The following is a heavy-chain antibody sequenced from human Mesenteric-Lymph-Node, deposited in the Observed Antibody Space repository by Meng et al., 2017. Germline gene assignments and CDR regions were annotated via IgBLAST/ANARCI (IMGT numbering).Heavy chain of an antibody. D-gene: IGHD5-12*01. V-gene: IGHV3-23*01. CDR3: AKDLATAAD. Sequence: GESLKISCAASGFTFNSYTMSWVRQAPGKGLAWVSTITGSGVSIYYADSVKGRFTISRDNSKNTLYLQMNSLRAEDTAFYYCAKDLATAADWGQGTLVTVSS. J-gene: IGHJ4*02. CDR1: GFTFNSYT. CDR2: ITGSGVSI.